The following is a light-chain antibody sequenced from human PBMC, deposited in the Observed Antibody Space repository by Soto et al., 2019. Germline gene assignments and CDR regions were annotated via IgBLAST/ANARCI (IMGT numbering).Light chain of an antibody. J-gene: IGKJ5*01. CDR1: QSINSN. Sequence: VMTQSPATLSVSPGERATLSCRASQSINSNLAWYQQRPGQAPRLLIYGASTRATGIPARFSGSGSGTDFTLTISSLEPEDFAVYYCQQRSDWPPITFGQGTRLEIK. CDR3: QQRSDWPPIT. V-gene: IGKV3-15*01. CDR2: GAS.